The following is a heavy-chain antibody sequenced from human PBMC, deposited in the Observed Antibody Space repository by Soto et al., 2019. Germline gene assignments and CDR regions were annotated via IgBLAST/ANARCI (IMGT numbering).Heavy chain of an antibody. D-gene: IGHD7-27*01. Sequence: EVHLVESGGGLVQPGGSLRLSCAASGFSFSGYWMHWIRQAPGKGLVWVSRINSDGRSTTYADSVKGRFTISRDDAKNTLDLDMTSLRVEDTAVYYCARDPDWGGYSWFDPRGQGTLVTVSS. J-gene: IGHJ5*02. CDR2: INSDGRST. CDR3: ARDPDWGGYSWFDP. CDR1: GFSFSGYW. V-gene: IGHV3-74*01.